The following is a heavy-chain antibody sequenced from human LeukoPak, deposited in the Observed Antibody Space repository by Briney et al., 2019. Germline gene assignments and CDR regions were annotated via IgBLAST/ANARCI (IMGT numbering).Heavy chain of an antibody. CDR2: ITWNSRVK. V-gene: IGHV3-9*01. CDR1: GFTFDNFA. CDR3: ARSYVSGSYYNGY. D-gene: IGHD3-10*01. Sequence: GGSLRLSCAASGFTFDNFAMHWVRQAPGKGLEWVSGITWNSRVKTYTPSVKGRFTISRDNAKNSLYLQMNSLRAEDTAVYYCARSYVSGSYYNGYWGQGTLVTVSS. J-gene: IGHJ4*02.